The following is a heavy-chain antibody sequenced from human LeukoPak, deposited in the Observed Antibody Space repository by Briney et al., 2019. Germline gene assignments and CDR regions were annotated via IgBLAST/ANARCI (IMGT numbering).Heavy chain of an antibody. J-gene: IGHJ4*02. V-gene: IGHV3-21*01. D-gene: IGHD3-3*01. CDR3: ARARDYDFWSAYYVDY. CDR2: IDPASTYI. Sequence: PGGSLRLSCAASGFPFSSSSMHWVRQAPGKGLEWVSSIDPASTYIFYADSVKGRFPISRDNAKKSLYLQMNRLRAEDTAVYYCARARDYDFWSAYYVDYWGQGALVTVSS. CDR1: GFPFSSSS.